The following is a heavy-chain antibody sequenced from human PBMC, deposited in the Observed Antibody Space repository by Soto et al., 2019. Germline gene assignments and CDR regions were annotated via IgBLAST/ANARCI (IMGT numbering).Heavy chain of an antibody. V-gene: IGHV4-31*03. CDR3: ARVSAMAPSYYGSGSYTDY. CDR1: GGSISSGGYY. D-gene: IGHD3-10*01. J-gene: IGHJ4*02. CDR2: IYYSGST. Sequence: QVQLQESGPGLVKPSQTLSLTCTVSGGSISSGGYYWSWIRQHPGKGLEWIGYIYYSGSTYYNPSLKSRVTMSVDTSKNQFSLKLSSVTAADTAVYYCARVSAMAPSYYGSGSYTDYWGQGTLVTVSS.